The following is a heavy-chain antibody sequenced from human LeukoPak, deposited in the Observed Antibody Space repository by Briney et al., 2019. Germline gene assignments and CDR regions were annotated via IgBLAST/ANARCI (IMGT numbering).Heavy chain of an antibody. J-gene: IGHJ4*02. CDR3: ARAVESYYGSGSVIDY. CDR1: GYTFTGYY. V-gene: IGHV1-2*02. D-gene: IGHD3-10*01. CDR2: INPNSGGT. Sequence: GASVKVSRKASGYTFTGYYMHWVRQAPGQGLEWMGWINPNSGGTNYAQKFQGRVTMTRDTSISTAYMELSRLRSDDTAVYYCARAVESYYGSGSVIDYWGQGTLVTVSS.